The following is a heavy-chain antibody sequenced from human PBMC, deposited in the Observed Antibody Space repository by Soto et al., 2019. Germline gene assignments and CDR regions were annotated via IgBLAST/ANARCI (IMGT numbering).Heavy chain of an antibody. CDR1: GGTFSSYA. CDR2: IIPIFGTA. CDR3: AGPGFCSGGSCPLNYYYYYGMDV. V-gene: IGHV1-69*01. D-gene: IGHD2-15*01. Sequence: QVQLVQSGAEVKKPGSSVKVCCKASGGTFSSYAISWVRQSPGQGLEWMGGIIPIFGTADYAQKFQGRVTITADESTSTAYMELSSLRSEDTAAYYCAGPGFCSGGSCPLNYYYYYGMDVWGQGTTVTVSS. J-gene: IGHJ6*02.